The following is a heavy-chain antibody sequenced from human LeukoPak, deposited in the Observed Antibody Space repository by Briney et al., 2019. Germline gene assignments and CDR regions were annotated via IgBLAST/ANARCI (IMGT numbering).Heavy chain of an antibody. Sequence: GGSLRLSCAASGFTFSSYAMSWVRQAPGKGLEWVSAISGSGGSTYYADSVKGRFTISRDNSKNTLYLQMNSLRAEDTAVYYCAKELYYDILTGYYRPDNWGQGTLVTVSS. J-gene: IGHJ4*02. D-gene: IGHD3-9*01. V-gene: IGHV3-23*01. CDR1: GFTFSSYA. CDR3: AKELYYDILTGYYRPDN. CDR2: ISGSGGST.